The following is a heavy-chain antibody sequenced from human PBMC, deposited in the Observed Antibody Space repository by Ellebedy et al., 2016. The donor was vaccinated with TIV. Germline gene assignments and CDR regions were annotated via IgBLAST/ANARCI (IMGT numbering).Heavy chain of an antibody. J-gene: IGHJ2*01. CDR2: IYSGGSA. D-gene: IGHD4-17*01. CDR1: GFTVSSNY. V-gene: IGHV3-53*01. Sequence: PGGSLRLSCAASGFTVSSNYMNWVRQAPGKGLEWVSVIYSGGSAYYADSVKGRFTIARDNSQNTVYLQMNSLRVGDTAVYYCARWGGRYGDKNCDLWGRGTLVTVSS. CDR3: ARWGGRYGDKNCDL.